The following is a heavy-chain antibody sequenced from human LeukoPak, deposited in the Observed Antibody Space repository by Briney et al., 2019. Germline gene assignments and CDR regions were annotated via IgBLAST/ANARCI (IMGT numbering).Heavy chain of an antibody. CDR2: TYYRSTWYN. V-gene: IGHV6-1*01. D-gene: IGHD2-2*01. CDR3: ARRLTQYDCFDP. CDR1: GDSVSSNSVT. J-gene: IGHJ5*02. Sequence: SQTLSLTCAISGDSVSSNSVTWNWIRQSPSRGLEWLGRTYYRSTWYNDYVVSVRGRITVNPDTSKNQFSLHLDSVTPEDTAVYYCARRLTQYDCFDPWGQGILVTVSS.